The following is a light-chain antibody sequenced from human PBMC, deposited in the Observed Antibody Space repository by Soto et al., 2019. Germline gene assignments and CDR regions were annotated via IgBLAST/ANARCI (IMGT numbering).Light chain of an antibody. CDR1: RSISRY. CDR2: DSS. V-gene: IGKV3-11*01. Sequence: EIVLTQSPATLSLSPGERATLSCRASRSISRYLAWYQQKPGQAPRLLIYDSSNRATGIPARFSGSGSGTDFTLTISSLAPEDFAVYFCQERSGWPRAFGQGTKVEIK. J-gene: IGKJ1*01. CDR3: QERSGWPRA.